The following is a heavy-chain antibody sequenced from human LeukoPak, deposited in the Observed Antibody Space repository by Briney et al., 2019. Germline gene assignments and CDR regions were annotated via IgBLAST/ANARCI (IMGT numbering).Heavy chain of an antibody. CDR1: GESITSGQYY. J-gene: IGHJ1*01. CDR2: FYISGFT. V-gene: IGHV4-61*02. Sequence: SETLSLTCTVSGESITSGQYYWSWIRQSAVKGPEWIGRFYISGFTNYNPSLKSRVTISLDRSRNQFFLNLTSVTAADTAVYYCARDDYGDSFQLWGQGTLVTVPS. CDR3: ARDDYGDSFQL. D-gene: IGHD4-17*01.